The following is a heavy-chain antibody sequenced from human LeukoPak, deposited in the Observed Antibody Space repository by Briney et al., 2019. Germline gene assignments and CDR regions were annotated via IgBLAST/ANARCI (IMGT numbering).Heavy chain of an antibody. CDR3: ARGNYYGSGSYYWFDP. Sequence: ASVKVSCKASGYTFTSYDINWVRQATGQGLEWMGWMNPNSGNTGYAQKFQGRGTITRNTSISTAYMELSSLRSEDTAVYYCARGNYYGSGSYYWFDPWGQGTLVTVSS. V-gene: IGHV1-8*03. CDR1: GYTFTSYD. CDR2: MNPNSGNT. D-gene: IGHD3-10*01. J-gene: IGHJ5*02.